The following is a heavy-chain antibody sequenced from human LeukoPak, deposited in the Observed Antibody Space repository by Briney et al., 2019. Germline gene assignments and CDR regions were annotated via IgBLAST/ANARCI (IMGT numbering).Heavy chain of an antibody. D-gene: IGHD2-21*01. V-gene: IGHV3-30*02. J-gene: IGHJ5*01. CDR2: IRYDGRNK. CDR3: AKFSSLWSPAHNLADS. Sequence: PGGSLRLSCEASGFTFSSYGMHWVRQAPGKGLEWVAFIRYDGRNKYYGDSVKGRFTISRDNSENTLYLQMNSLIIEDTAVYYCAKFSSLWSPAHNLADSWGQGTLVSVSS. CDR1: GFTFSSYG.